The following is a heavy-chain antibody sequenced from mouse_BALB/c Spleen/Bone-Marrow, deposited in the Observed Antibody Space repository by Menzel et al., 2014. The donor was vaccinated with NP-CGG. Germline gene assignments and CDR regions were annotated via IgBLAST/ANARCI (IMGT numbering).Heavy chain of an antibody. CDR2: IYPYNGGA. CDR3: ARSYGNYDAWFAH. J-gene: IGHJ3*01. D-gene: IGHD2-1*01. CDR1: GYTFTDYN. V-gene: IGHV1S29*02. Sequence: VQLKQSGPELAKPGASVKISCKASGYTFTDYNMHWVKQSHGKSLEWIGYIYPYNGGAGYNQKFKSKATLTVDNSSSTAYMELRSLTSDDSAVYYCARSYGNYDAWFAHWGQGTLVTVSA.